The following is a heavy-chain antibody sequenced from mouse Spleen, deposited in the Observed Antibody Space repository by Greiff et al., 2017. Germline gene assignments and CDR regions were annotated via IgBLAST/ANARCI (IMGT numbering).Heavy chain of an antibody. CDR3: TTRDGYYYFAY. Sequence: VQLQQSGAELVRPGASVKLSCTASGFNIKDYYMHWVKQSPEQGLEWIGRIDPEDGDTEYAPNFQGKATLTADTSSNTAYLQLSSLTSEDTAVYYSTTRDGYYYFAYWGQGTLVTGSA. J-gene: IGHJ3*01. D-gene: IGHD2-3*01. V-gene: IGHV14-1*01. CDR1: GFNIKDYY. CDR2: IDPEDGDT.